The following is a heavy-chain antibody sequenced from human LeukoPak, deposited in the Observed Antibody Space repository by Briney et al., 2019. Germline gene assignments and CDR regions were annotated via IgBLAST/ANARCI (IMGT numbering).Heavy chain of an antibody. D-gene: IGHD1/OR15-1a*01. Sequence: SETLSLTCTVSGVSINTYFWSWIRQPPGKGLEWIGYVYYNGITNYNPSLKSRVSISLDTFKNQFSLRLNSVTAAETAVYYCVSQLGGTTFHWGQGTLVTVSS. V-gene: IGHV4-59*01. CDR3: VSQLGGTTFH. J-gene: IGHJ4*02. CDR1: GVSINTYF. CDR2: VYYNGIT.